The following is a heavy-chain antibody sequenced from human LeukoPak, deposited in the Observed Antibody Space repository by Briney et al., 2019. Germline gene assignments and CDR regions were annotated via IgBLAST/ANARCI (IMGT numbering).Heavy chain of an antibody. J-gene: IGHJ1*01. CDR1: GFTISSNY. Sequence: GGSLRLSCAASGFTISSNYMSWVRQAPGKGLEWVSVIYSGGSTYYADSVKGRFTISRDNSKNTLYLQMNSLRGEDTAVYYCASAAYYDFWSGYYFSEYFQHWGQGTLVTVSS. CDR3: ASAAYYDFWSGYYFSEYFQH. V-gene: IGHV3-53*01. CDR2: IYSGGST. D-gene: IGHD3-3*01.